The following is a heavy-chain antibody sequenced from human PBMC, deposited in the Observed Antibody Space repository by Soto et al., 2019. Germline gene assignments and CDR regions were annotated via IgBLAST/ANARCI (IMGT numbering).Heavy chain of an antibody. CDR2: ISAHNGNT. V-gene: IGHV1-18*01. CDR3: ARGRYGDY. J-gene: IGHJ4*02. Sequence: QVHLVQSGAEVKKPGASVKVSCKGSGYTFTSYGITWVRQAPGQGLEWMGWISAHNGNTDYAQKLQGRVTVTRDTSTLTAYMELISLRSSVTAVYYCARGRYGDYWGQGARVTVSS. D-gene: IGHD1-1*01. CDR1: GYTFTSYG.